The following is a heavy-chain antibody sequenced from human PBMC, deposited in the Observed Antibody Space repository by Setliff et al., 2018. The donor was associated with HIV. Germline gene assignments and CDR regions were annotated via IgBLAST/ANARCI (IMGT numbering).Heavy chain of an antibody. CDR3: ARDSGDSSGWYY. D-gene: IGHD6-19*01. V-gene: IGHV4-39*02. Sequence: SETLSLTCTVSGGSISSSSYYWGWIRQPPGKGLEWIGSIYYIGSTYYNPSLKSRVTISGDTSKNQFSLKLSSVTAADTAVYYCARDSGDSSGWYYWGQGTLVTVSS. CDR2: IYYIGST. CDR1: GGSISSSSYY. J-gene: IGHJ4*02.